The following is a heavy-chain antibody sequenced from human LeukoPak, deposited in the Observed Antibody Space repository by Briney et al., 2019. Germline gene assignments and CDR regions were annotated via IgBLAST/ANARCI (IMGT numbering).Heavy chain of an antibody. CDR2: ISGSGGST. CDR1: GFTFSSYA. J-gene: IGHJ4*02. D-gene: IGHD2-15*01. CDR3: AKSNLLGYYFDY. Sequence: GGSLGLSCAASGFTFSSYAMSWVRQAPGKGLEWVSAISGSGGSTYYADSVKGRFTISRDNSKNTLYLQMNSLRAEDTAVYYCAKSNLLGYYFDYWGQGTLVTVSS. V-gene: IGHV3-23*01.